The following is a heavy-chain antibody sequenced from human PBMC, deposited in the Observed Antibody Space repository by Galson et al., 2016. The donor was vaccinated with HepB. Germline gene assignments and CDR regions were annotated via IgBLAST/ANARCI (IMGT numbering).Heavy chain of an antibody. Sequence: SVKVSCKASGYSFINYATHWVRQAPGQRLEWMGWINDDSGNTKYSQKFQGRVTITRDTSASTAYMELSSLGSQDSAVYYCARSQSTSYYSSGSYYILDYWGQGTLVTVSS. CDR2: INDDSGNT. CDR1: GYSFINYA. D-gene: IGHD3-10*01. V-gene: IGHV1-3*01. J-gene: IGHJ4*02. CDR3: ARSQSTSYYSSGSYYILDY.